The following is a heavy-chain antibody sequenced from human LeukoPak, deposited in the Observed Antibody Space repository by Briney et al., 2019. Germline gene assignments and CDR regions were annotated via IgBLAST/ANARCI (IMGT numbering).Heavy chain of an antibody. D-gene: IGHD3-10*01. CDR3: TTDSARFGQANY. V-gene: IGHV3-15*01. J-gene: IGHJ4*02. CDR2: IKSKTDGGTT. Sequence: GGSLRLSCAASGFTFSNAWMSWVRQAPGKGLEWVGRIKSKTDGGTTDYAAPVKGRFTISRDDSENTLYLQMNSLKTEDTAVYYCTTDSARFGQANYGGKGTRVTVSS. CDR1: GFTFSNAW.